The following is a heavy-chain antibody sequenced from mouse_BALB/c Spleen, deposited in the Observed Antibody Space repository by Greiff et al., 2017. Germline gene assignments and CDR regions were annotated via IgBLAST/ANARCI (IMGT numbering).Heavy chain of an antibody. V-gene: IGHV1-77*01. Sequence: VQRVESGAELARPGPSVTLSCKASGYTFTDYYINWVQQRTGQGLEWIGEIYPGSGNTYYNEKFTGKSTLTADKSSSTAYMQLSRLTSEDAAVYFCARRSYYGSSYHLDYWGQGTTLTVSS. CDR3: ARRSYYGSSYHLDY. D-gene: IGHD1-1*01. CDR2: IYPGSGNT. J-gene: IGHJ2*01. CDR1: GYTFTDYY.